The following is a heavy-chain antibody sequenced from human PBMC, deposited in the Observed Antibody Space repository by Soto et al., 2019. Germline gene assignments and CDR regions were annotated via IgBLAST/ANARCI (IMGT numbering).Heavy chain of an antibody. CDR1: GYTFTSYY. CDR3: ARGGVVVVPAAILPLVY. CDR2: INPSGGST. V-gene: IGHV1-46*03. J-gene: IGHJ4*02. Sequence: QVQLVQSGAEVKKPGASVKVSCKASGYTFTSYYMHWVRQAPGQGLEWMGIINPSGGSTRYAQKCQGRVIMIRDTSTSTVYMELSSLRSEDTAVYYCARGGVVVVPAAILPLVYWGQGTLVTVSS. D-gene: IGHD2-2*01.